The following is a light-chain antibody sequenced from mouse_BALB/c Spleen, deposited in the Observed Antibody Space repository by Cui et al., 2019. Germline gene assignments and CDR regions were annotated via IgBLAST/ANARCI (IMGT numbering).Light chain of an antibody. CDR1: SSVSY. CDR3: HQWSSYPWT. Sequence: IVLTQSPAIMSASLGEEITLTCSASSSVSYMHCYQKKSGTSTKLMIYRPSNVASGVPSRFSGSGSGTFYSLTISSVEAEDAADYCCHQWSSYPWTFGGGTKLEIK. CDR2: RPS. V-gene: IGKV4-80*01. J-gene: IGKJ1*01.